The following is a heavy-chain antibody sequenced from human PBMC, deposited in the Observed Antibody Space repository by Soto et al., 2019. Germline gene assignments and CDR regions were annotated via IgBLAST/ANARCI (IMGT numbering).Heavy chain of an antibody. CDR3: ARCATYYDILTGYYYYYYMDV. Sequence: PSETLSLTCTVSGGSIGSYYRSWIRQPPGKGLEWIGYIYYSGSTSYNPSLKSRVTISVDTSKNQFSLKLSSVTAADTAVYYCARCATYYDILTGYYYYYYMDVWGKGTTVTVSS. CDR1: GGSIGSYY. CDR2: IYYSGST. V-gene: IGHV4-59*01. J-gene: IGHJ6*03. D-gene: IGHD3-9*01.